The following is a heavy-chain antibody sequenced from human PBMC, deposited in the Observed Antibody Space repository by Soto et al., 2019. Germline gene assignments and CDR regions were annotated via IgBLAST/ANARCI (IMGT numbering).Heavy chain of an antibody. CDR2: INSDGSST. Sequence: GGSLRLSCAASGFTFSSYWMHWVRQAPGKGLVWVSRINSDGSSTSYADSVKGRFTISRDNAKNTLYLQMNSLRAEDTAVYYCAREQDTMVRGVISYDYWGQGTLVTVSS. D-gene: IGHD3-10*01. CDR3: AREQDTMVRGVISYDY. V-gene: IGHV3-74*01. CDR1: GFTFSSYW. J-gene: IGHJ4*02.